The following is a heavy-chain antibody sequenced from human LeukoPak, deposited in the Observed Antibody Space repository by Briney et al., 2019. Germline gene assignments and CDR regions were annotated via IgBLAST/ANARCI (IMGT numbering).Heavy chain of an antibody. V-gene: IGHV1-2*06. J-gene: IGHJ6*02. D-gene: IGHD2-2*01. CDR3: ARERRLRSPSSYGMDV. Sequence: ASVKVSCKASGYTFTGYYMHWVRQAPGQGLEWMGRINPNSGGTNYAQKFQGRVTMTRDTSISTAYMELSRLRSDDTAVYYCARERRLRSPSSYGMDVGGQGTTVTVS. CDR2: INPNSGGT. CDR1: GYTFTGYY.